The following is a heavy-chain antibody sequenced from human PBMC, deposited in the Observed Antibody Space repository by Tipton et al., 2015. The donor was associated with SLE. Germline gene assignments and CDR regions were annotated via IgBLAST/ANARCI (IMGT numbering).Heavy chain of an antibody. CDR1: GGSITNYY. J-gene: IGHJ6*03. CDR2: IQYTGTT. V-gene: IGHV4-59*01. CDR3: ARSHSSGRDYYYYMDV. Sequence: TLSLTCAVSGGSITNYYWAWIRQPPGKALESIGDIQYTGTTNYNPSLKSRVTISLDTSRNHFSLRLSSVTAADTAVYYCARSHSSGRDYYYYMDVWGNGTTVTVS. D-gene: IGHD6-19*01.